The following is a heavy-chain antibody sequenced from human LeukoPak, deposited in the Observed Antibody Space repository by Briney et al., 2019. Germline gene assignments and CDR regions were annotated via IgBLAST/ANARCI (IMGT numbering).Heavy chain of an antibody. V-gene: IGHV4-34*01. Sequence: SETLSLTCAVYGGSFSGYYWSWIRQPPGKGLEWIGEINHSGSTNYNPSLKSRVTISVDTSKNQFSLKLSSVTAADTAVYYCARVCSWYSNRLYYYYYYVDVWGKGTTVTVSS. D-gene: IGHD6-13*01. CDR1: GGSFSGYY. J-gene: IGHJ6*03. CDR3: ARVCSWYSNRLYYYYYYVDV. CDR2: INHSGST.